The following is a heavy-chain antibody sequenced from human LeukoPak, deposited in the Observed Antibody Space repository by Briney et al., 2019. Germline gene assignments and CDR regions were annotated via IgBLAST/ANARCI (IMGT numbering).Heavy chain of an antibody. CDR3: AAGWVCSGGSCYYYFDY. J-gene: IGHJ4*02. V-gene: IGHV1-58*02. CDR1: GFTFTSSA. CDR2: IVVGSGNT. Sequence: SVKVSCKASGFTFTSSAMQWVRQARGQRLEWIGWIVVGSGNTNYAQKFQERVTITRDMSTSTAYMELSSRRSEDTAVYYCAAGWVCSGGSCYYYFDYWGQGTLVTVSS. D-gene: IGHD2-15*01.